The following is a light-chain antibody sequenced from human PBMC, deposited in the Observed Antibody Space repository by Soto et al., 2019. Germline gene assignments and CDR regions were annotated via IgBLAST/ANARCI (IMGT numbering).Light chain of an antibody. Sequence: ETRMTQSPDTMSVSLGERATLSCRARQSLRSSLAWYQQKPGQAPRLLIYEASTRATGIPARFSGSGSGTDFTLTISGLQSADFEVYYCQQSNNWPQTFGQATKVDFK. J-gene: IGKJ1*01. CDR1: QSLRSS. V-gene: IGKV3-15*01. CDR3: QQSNNWPQT. CDR2: EAS.